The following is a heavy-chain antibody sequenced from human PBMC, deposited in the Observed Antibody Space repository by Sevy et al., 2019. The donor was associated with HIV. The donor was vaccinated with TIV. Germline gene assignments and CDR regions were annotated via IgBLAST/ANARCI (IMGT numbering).Heavy chain of an antibody. CDR1: GFTFSSYS. V-gene: IGHV3-21*01. CDR3: ARDLREYSSSSKYYFDY. D-gene: IGHD6-6*01. J-gene: IGHJ4*02. Sequence: GGSLRLSCAASGFTFSSYSMNWVRQAPGKGLEWVSSISSSNNYIYYADSLKGRFTNSRDNAKNSLYLQMNSLRAEDTAVYYCARDLREYSSSSKYYFDYWGQGILVTVSS. CDR2: ISSSNNYI.